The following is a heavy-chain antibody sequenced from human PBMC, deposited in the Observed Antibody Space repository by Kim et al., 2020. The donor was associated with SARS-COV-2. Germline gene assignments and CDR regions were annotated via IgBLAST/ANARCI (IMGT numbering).Heavy chain of an antibody. CDR1: GFTFSSYW. CDR3: ARRYYYDSIGYYYPPYYYYYGMDV. Sequence: GGSLRLSCAASGFTFSSYWMSWVRQAPGKGLEWVANIKQDGSEKYYVDSVKGRFTISRDNAKNSLYLQMNSLRAEDTAVYYCARRYYYDSIGYYYPPYYYYYGMDVWGQGTTVTVSS. V-gene: IGHV3-7*01. CDR2: IKQDGSEK. J-gene: IGHJ6*02. D-gene: IGHD3-22*01.